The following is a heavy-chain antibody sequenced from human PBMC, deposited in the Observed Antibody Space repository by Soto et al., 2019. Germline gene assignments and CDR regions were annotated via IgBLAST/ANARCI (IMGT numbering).Heavy chain of an antibody. CDR1: GFTVSNNY. V-gene: IGHV3-66*01. CDR3: ARDTDFDY. CDR2: IYSGGNT. Sequence: EVQLVESGGGLVQPGGSLRLSCAASGFTVSNNYMSWVRQAPGKGLEWVSVIYSGGNTYYADSVKGRFTISRDNSKNTLYLQMNSLRAVHTAVYYCARDTDFDYWGQGTLVTVSS. J-gene: IGHJ4*02.